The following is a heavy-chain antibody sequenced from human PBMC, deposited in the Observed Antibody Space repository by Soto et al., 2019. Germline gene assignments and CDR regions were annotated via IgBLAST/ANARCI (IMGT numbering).Heavy chain of an antibody. D-gene: IGHD3-22*01. Sequence: PSETLSLTCAVSGGSISSSNWWSWVRQPQGKGLEWIGEIYHRGSTNYNPSLKSRVTRSVDKSKNQFSLKLSYVTASDTAVYYCARETRGDASSGYDSWFDPWGQGTLVTVSS. J-gene: IGHJ5*02. CDR1: GGSISSSNW. V-gene: IGHV4-4*02. CDR2: IYHRGST. CDR3: ARETRGDASSGYDSWFDP.